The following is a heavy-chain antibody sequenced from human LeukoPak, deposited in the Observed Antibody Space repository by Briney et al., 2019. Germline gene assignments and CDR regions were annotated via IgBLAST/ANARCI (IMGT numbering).Heavy chain of an antibody. V-gene: IGHV3-20*04. J-gene: IGHJ3*02. CDR3: ARVKGDILGWDAFDI. Sequence: PGGSLSLSCAASGFTFDDYGMSWVRQAPGKGLEWVSGINWNGGSTGYADSVKGRFTISRDNAKNSLYLQMNSLRAEDTALYYCARVKGDILGWDAFDIWGQGTMVTVSS. CDR2: INWNGGST. CDR1: GFTFDDYG. D-gene: IGHD3-9*01.